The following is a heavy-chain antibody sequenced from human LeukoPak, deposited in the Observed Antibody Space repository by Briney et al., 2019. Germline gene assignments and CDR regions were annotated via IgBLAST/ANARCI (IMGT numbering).Heavy chain of an antibody. CDR2: ISGSGGST. CDR1: GFTFSGYA. V-gene: IGHV3-23*01. J-gene: IGHJ4*02. Sequence: GGSLGLSCAASGFTFSGYAMSWVRQAPGKGLEWVSAISGSGGSTYYADSVKGRFTISRDNSKNTLYLQMNSLRAEDTAVYYCAKGSSGYPHDYWGQGTLVTVSS. D-gene: IGHD3-22*01. CDR3: AKGSSGYPHDY.